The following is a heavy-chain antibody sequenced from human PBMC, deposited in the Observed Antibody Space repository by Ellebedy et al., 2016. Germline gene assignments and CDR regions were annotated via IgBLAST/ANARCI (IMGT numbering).Heavy chain of an antibody. Sequence: SETLSLTCTVSHDNIKTFSWSWIRQPPGKPLEWIGDIFYNGTTIYHTSLKTRLTMSRDMSKKEFSVKMTSVTAADTAFYYCTRSVRASGWADPWGQGILVIVS. J-gene: IGHJ5*02. CDR2: IFYNGTT. V-gene: IGHV4-59*01. CDR1: HDNIKTFS. D-gene: IGHD6-19*01. CDR3: TRSVRASGWADP.